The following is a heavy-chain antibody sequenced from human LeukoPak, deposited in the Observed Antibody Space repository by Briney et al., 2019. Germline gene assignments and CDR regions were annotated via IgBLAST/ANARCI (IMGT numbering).Heavy chain of an antibody. D-gene: IGHD3-10*01. Sequence: GGSLRLSCVASRFTLITFAMTWVGQAAGKGLEWISYISHSGNSKFYADSVKGRFTINRDNARNSSYLKMGSPRADDTAIYYCETSKRGFLDHWGQGILVTVSS. V-gene: IGHV3-48*01. J-gene: IGHJ5*02. CDR3: ETSKRGFLDH. CDR1: RFTLITFA. CDR2: ISHSGNSK.